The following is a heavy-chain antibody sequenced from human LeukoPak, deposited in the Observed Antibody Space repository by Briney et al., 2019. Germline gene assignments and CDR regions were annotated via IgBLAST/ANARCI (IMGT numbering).Heavy chain of an antibody. J-gene: IGHJ5*02. CDR1: GESFSGYS. CDR3: ASYLPRGIWFGELSGWFDP. V-gene: IGHV4-34*01. Sequence: PSETLSLTCVVYGESFSGYSWSWIRQPPGKGLEWIGEINQRRNTNYNPSLKSRVTISVDTSKNQFSLKLSSVTAADTAVYYCASYLPRGIWFGELSGWFDPWGQGTLVTVSS. D-gene: IGHD3-10*01. CDR2: INQRRNT.